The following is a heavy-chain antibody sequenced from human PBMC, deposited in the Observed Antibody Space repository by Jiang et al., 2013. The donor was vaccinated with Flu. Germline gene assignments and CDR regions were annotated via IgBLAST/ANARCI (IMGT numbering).Heavy chain of an antibody. CDR1: GYTFTSYG. J-gene: IGHJ4*02. Sequence: GASVKVSCKASGYTFTSYGISWVRQAPGQGLEWMGWISAYNGNTNYAQKLQGRVTVTTDTSTSTAYMELRSLRSDDTAVYYCARGAYCGGDCYSSMARYGYWGQGTLVTVSS. CDR2: ISAYNGNT. V-gene: IGHV1-18*01. CDR3: ARGAYCGGDCYSSMARYGY. D-gene: IGHD2-21*02.